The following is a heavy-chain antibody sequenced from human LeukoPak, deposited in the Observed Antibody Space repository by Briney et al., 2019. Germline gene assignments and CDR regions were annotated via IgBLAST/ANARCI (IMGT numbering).Heavy chain of an antibody. D-gene: IGHD3-10*01. CDR1: GFTFSDYY. CDR3: ARPQPRGDYYGMDV. V-gene: IGHV3-11*01. Sequence: GGSLRLSCAASGFTFSDYYMSWIRQAPGKGLEWVSYISSSGSTIYYADSVKGRFTISRDNAKKSLYLQMNSLRAEDTVVYYCARPQPRGDYYGMDVWGQGTTVTVSS. J-gene: IGHJ6*02. CDR2: ISSSGSTI.